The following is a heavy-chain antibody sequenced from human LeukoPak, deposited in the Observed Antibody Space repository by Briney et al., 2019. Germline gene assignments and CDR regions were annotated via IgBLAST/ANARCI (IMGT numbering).Heavy chain of an antibody. Sequence: GGSLRLSCAASGFTFSSYSMNWVRQAPGKGLEWVSSISSSNSYIYYAHTVKGRYTISRDNAKNSLYLQMNSLRAEDTAVYYCARIYRYCSSTSCYVSNYYYMDVWGKGTTVTVSS. CDR1: GFTFSSYS. J-gene: IGHJ6*03. CDR2: ISSSNSYI. V-gene: IGHV3-21*01. D-gene: IGHD2-2*01. CDR3: ARIYRYCSSTSCYVSNYYYMDV.